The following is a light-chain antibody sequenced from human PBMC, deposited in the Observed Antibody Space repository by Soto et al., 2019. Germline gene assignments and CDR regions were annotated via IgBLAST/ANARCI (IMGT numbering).Light chain of an antibody. CDR2: GAS. CDR1: QSVSSSY. Sequence: EIVLTQSPGTLSLSPGERATLSCRASQSVSSSYLAWYQQKPGQAPRLLIYGASSRATGIPYRFSGSGSVTDFTLTISRLEPEDFAVYYCQQYGSSRTFGQGTKVEIK. CDR3: QQYGSSRT. V-gene: IGKV3-20*01. J-gene: IGKJ1*01.